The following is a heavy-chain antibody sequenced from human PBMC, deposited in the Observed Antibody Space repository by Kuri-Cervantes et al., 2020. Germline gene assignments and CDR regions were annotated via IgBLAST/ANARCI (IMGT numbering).Heavy chain of an antibody. J-gene: IGHJ6*02. V-gene: IGHV1-46*01. D-gene: IGHD2/OR15-2a*01. Sequence: GGSLRLSCKGSGYSFTSYYMHWVRQAPGQGLEWMGIINPSGGSTSYAQKFQGRVTMTRDTSTSTVYMELSSLRSEDTAVYYCARDSSQTPLEGPGYGMDVWGQGTTVTVSS. CDR2: INPSGGST. CDR3: ARDSSQTPLEGPGYGMDV. CDR1: GYSFTSYY.